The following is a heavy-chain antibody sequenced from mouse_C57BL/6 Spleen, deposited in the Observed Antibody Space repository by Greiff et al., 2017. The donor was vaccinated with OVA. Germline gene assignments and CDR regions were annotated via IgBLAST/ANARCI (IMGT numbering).Heavy chain of an antibody. J-gene: IGHJ3*01. Sequence: QVQLQQPGAELVKPGASVKLSCKASGYTFTSYWMHWVKQRPGRGLEWIGRIDPPSGGTKYNEKFTSKATLTVDKPSSTAYMQLSSLTSEDSADYECAREAMQTRESAEFADWGQGTLDTDSA. CDR2: IDPPSGGT. CDR1: GYTFTSYW. CDR3: AREAMQTRESAEFAD. D-gene: IGHD1-3*01. V-gene: IGHV1-72*01.